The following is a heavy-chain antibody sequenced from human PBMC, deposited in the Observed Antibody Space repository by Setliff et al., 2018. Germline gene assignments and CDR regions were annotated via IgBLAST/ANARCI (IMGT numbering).Heavy chain of an antibody. Sequence: GGSLRLSCAASGFTFSSYWMSWVRQAPGKGLEWVANIKQDGSEKFYADSVKGRFTISRDNAKNSLYLQMNSLRDEDTAMYFCARDGGGGLYDYWGLGTLVTVSS. J-gene: IGHJ4*02. CDR3: ARDGGGGLYDY. CDR2: IKQDGSEK. D-gene: IGHD3-16*01. V-gene: IGHV3-7*01. CDR1: GFTFSSYW.